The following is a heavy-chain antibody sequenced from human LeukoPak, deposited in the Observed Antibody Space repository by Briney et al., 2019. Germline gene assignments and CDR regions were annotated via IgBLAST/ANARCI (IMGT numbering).Heavy chain of an antibody. Sequence: GGSLRLSCAASGFTVSSNYMSWVRQAPGKGLEWVSVIYSGGSTYYADSVKGRFTIPRDNSKNTLYLQMNSLRAEDTAVYYCARDPGYSGGYDWGNYYYYYGMDVWGQGTTVTVSS. J-gene: IGHJ6*02. CDR3: ARDPGYSGGYDWGNYYYYYGMDV. D-gene: IGHD5-12*01. CDR2: IYSGGST. V-gene: IGHV3-66*01. CDR1: GFTVSSNY.